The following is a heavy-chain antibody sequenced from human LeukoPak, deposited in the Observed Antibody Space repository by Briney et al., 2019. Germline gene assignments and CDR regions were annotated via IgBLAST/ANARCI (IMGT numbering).Heavy chain of an antibody. D-gene: IGHD1-7*01. CDR2: IGSSSSYI. J-gene: IGHJ5*02. V-gene: IGHV3-21*01. CDR3: AREGVDWNYKSWFDP. Sequence: GGSLRLSCAASGFTFSSYIMIWLRQAPGKGLEWVSSIGSSSSYIYYADSVKGRFTISRDNAKNSLYLQMNSLRAEDTAVYYCAREGVDWNYKSWFDPWGQGTLVTVSS. CDR1: GFTFSSYI.